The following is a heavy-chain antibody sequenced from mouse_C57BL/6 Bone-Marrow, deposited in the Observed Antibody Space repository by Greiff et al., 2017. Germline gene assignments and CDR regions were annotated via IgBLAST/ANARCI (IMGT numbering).Heavy chain of an antibody. Sequence: EVQLQESGAELVRPGASVKLSCTASGFNIKDDYMHWVKQRPEQGLEWIGWIDPENGDTEYASKFQGKATITADTSSNTAYLQLSSLTSEDTAVDYCTFYDGWYFDVWGTGTTVTVSS. CDR1: GFNIKDDY. J-gene: IGHJ1*03. CDR2: IDPENGDT. D-gene: IGHD2-12*01. V-gene: IGHV14-4*01. CDR3: TFYDGWYFDV.